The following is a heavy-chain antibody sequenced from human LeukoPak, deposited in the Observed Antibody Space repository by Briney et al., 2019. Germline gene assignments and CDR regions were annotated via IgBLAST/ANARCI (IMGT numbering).Heavy chain of an antibody. CDR2: IIPILGIA. J-gene: IGHJ3*02. V-gene: IGHV1-69*04. CDR1: GGTFSSDA. CDR3: ASPYDSSGFDAFDI. D-gene: IGHD3-22*01. Sequence: SVKVSCKASGGTFSSDAISWVRQAPGQGLEWMGRIIPILGIANYAQKFQGRVTITADKSTSTAYMELSSLRSENTAVYYCASPYDSSGFDAFDIWGQGTMVTVSS.